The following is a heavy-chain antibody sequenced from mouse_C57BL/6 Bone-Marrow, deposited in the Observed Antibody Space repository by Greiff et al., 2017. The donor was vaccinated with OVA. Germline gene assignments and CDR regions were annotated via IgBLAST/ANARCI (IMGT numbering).Heavy chain of an antibody. V-gene: IGHV1-85*01. J-gene: IGHJ2*01. Sequence: VKVVESGPELVKPGASVKLSCKASGYTFTSYDINWVKQRPGPGLEWIGWISPRDGSTKYNEKFKGKATLTVDTSSSTAYMELHSLTSEDSAVYFCARWGGPHVGVDYWGQGTTLTVSS. D-gene: IGHD3-3*01. CDR1: GYTFTSYD. CDR3: ARWGGPHVGVDY. CDR2: ISPRDGST.